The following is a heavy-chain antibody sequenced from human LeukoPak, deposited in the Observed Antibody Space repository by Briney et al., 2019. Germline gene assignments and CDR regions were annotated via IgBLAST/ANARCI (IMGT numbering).Heavy chain of an antibody. Sequence: ASVKVSCKASGYTFTNYDISWVRQATGRGLEWMGWMNPNSGNTGYAEKFQGRVTMTRDTSISTAYMELSSLRSDDTAVYYCARNSGLADCWGQGTLVTVSS. D-gene: IGHD5-12*01. CDR2: MNPNSGNT. J-gene: IGHJ4*02. V-gene: IGHV1-8*01. CDR1: GYTFTNYD. CDR3: ARNSGLADC.